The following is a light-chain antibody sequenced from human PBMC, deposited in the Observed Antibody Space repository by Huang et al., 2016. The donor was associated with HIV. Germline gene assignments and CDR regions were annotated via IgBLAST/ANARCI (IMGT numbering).Light chain of an antibody. J-gene: IGKJ2*01. V-gene: IGKV1-39*01. CDR2: ATS. CDR3: QQIYRFPPT. CDR1: QSIGAY. Sequence: DIQMTQSPSSLYASVGDRATITCRASQSIGAYLNWYQHRPGRAPRLLISATSDLQGGVPSRFSGSRSGTEFTLTITNLQFQDFATYYCQQIYRFPPTFGQGSNLGIK.